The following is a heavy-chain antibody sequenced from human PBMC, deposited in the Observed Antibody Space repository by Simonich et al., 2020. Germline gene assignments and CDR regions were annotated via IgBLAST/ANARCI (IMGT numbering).Heavy chain of an antibody. D-gene: IGHD2-15*01. V-gene: IGHV1-18*01. J-gene: IGHJ4*02. CDR3: ARASRGTWWYYYFDY. Sequence: QVQLVQSGAEVKKPGASVKVSCKASGYTFTSYGISWVRQAPGQGLEWMGWNSAYNGNTNYAQKHQGRGTMTTDTSTSTAYMELRSLRSDDTAVYYCARASRGTWWYYYFDYWGQGTLVTVSS. CDR2: NSAYNGNT. CDR1: GYTFTSYG.